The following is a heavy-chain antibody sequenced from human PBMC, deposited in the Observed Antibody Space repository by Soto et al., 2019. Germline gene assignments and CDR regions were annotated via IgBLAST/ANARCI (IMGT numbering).Heavy chain of an antibody. Sequence: SVKVSCKASGFTFTSSAVQWVRQARGQGLEWMGWIVADSGNTNYAQKFQGRVTMTRNTSISTAYMELSSLRSEDTAVYYCARDKVVGATGNWGQGTLVTVSS. CDR3: ARDKVVGATGN. CDR1: GFTFTSSA. J-gene: IGHJ4*02. CDR2: IVADSGNT. D-gene: IGHD1-1*01. V-gene: IGHV1-58*01.